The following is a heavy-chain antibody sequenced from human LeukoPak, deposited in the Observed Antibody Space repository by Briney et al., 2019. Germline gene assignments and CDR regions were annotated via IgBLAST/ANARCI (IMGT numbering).Heavy chain of an antibody. D-gene: IGHD3-16*01. CDR2: ISGSGDDT. CDR3: ARRDYGSNTEPPLFDY. V-gene: IGHV3-23*01. Sequence: GGSLRLSCAASGFTFSSYAMSWVRQAPGKGLEWVSAISGSGDDTYYADSVKGRFTISRDNSMNTLYLQMNNLRAEDTALYYCARRDYGSNTEPPLFDYWGQGALVTVSS. CDR1: GFTFSSYA. J-gene: IGHJ4*02.